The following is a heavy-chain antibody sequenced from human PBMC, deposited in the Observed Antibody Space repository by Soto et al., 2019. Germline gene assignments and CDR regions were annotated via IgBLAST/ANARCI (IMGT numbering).Heavy chain of an antibody. CDR2: IRGTT. J-gene: IGHJ3*02. Sequence: GGSLRLSCAASGFTFTSYSMNWVRQAPGKGLEWVSYIRGTTHYADSVKGRFTISRDNARSSLYLQMNSLRADDTAVYYCARDGSFAFDIWGQGTMVTVSS. CDR1: GFTFTSYS. D-gene: IGHD3-10*01. CDR3: ARDGSFAFDI. V-gene: IGHV3-48*01.